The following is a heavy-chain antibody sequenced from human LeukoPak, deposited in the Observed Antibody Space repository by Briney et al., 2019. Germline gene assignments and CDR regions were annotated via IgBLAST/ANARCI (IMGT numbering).Heavy chain of an antibody. CDR1: GGSISSGNYY. CDR3: ARVGGYDDDYYYYYGMDV. CDR2: ICYSGGT. D-gene: IGHD2-15*01. Sequence: SETLSLTCTVSGGSISSGNYYWSWIRQHPGKGLEWIGYICYSGGTYYNPSLESRVTISVDTSKNQFSLKLSSVTAADTAVYYCARVGGYDDDYYYYYGMDVWGQGTTVTVSS. V-gene: IGHV4-31*03. J-gene: IGHJ6*02.